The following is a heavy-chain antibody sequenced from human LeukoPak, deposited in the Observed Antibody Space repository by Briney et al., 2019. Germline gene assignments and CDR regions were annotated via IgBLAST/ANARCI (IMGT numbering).Heavy chain of an antibody. J-gene: IGHJ4*02. CDR3: AKALGSIVVTTTDY. V-gene: IGHV3-23*01. Sequence: PGGSLRLSCAASGFAFTSYAMSWARQAPGKGLEWVSAISSSGGTTYYADSVKGRFTISRDNSKNTLYMQMHSLRAEDTAVYYCAKALGSIVVTTTDYWGQGTLVTVSS. CDR1: GFAFTSYA. D-gene: IGHD5-12*01. CDR2: ISSSGGTT.